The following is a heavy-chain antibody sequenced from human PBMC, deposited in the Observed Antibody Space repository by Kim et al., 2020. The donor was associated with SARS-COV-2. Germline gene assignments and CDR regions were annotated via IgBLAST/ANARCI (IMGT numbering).Heavy chain of an antibody. CDR1: GFTFSGSA. V-gene: IGHV3-73*01. D-gene: IGHD1-1*01. CDR3: TSVPGTTLAFWYAFDI. J-gene: IGHJ3*02. Sequence: GGSLILSCAASGFTFSGSALHWVRQASGKGLEWVGRIRSKANGYATAYAASLKGRFTISRDDLKNTAYLQMNSLKTEDTAVYYCTSVPGTTLAFWYAFDIWGQGTMVTVSS. CDR2: IRSKANGYAT.